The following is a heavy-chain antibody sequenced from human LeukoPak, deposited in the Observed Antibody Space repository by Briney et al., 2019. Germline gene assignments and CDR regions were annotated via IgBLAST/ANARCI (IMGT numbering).Heavy chain of an antibody. CDR1: GFTFSSYW. V-gene: IGHV3-7*01. CDR2: INQDGSQK. CDR3: ARSLDY. J-gene: IGHJ4*02. Sequence: GGSLRLSCAASGFTFSSYWMTWVRQAPGKGLEWVANINQDGSQKYYVDSVKGRFTISRDNANNSLYLQVNSLRAEDTAVYYCARSLDYWGQGTLVTVSS.